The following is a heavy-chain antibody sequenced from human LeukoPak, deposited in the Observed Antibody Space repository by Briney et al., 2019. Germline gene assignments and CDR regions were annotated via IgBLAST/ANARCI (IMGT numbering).Heavy chain of an antibody. CDR3: AKDPHIAVAGSPPVFFDY. J-gene: IGHJ4*02. D-gene: IGHD6-19*01. CDR2: ISGSGGST. V-gene: IGHV3-23*01. Sequence: GGSLRLSCAASGFTFSSYAMSWVRQAPGKGLEWVSAISGSGGSTYYADSVKGRFTISRDNSKNTLYLQVNSLRAEDTAVYYCAKDPHIAVAGSPPVFFDYWGQGTLVTVSS. CDR1: GFTFSSYA.